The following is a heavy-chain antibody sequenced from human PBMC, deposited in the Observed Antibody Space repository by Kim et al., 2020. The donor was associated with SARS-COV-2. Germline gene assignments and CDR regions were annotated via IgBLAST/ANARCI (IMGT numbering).Heavy chain of an antibody. CDR2: IKQDGNQK. CDR3: ARDGDLYSSGKDAFDI. D-gene: IGHD6-19*01. Sequence: GGSLRLSCAASGFTFSSYWMTWVRQAPGKGLEWVANIKQDGNQKYYVDPVKGRFTISRDNAKNSLYLQMNSRRAEDTAVYYCARDGDLYSSGKDAFDIWGQGTMVTVSS. CDR1: GFTFSSYW. V-gene: IGHV3-7*01. J-gene: IGHJ3*02.